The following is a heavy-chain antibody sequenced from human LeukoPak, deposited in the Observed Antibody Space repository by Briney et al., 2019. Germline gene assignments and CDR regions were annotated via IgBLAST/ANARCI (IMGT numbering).Heavy chain of an antibody. D-gene: IGHD3-22*01. CDR3: ARDRAYDSSAYRATLFDN. Sequence: GASVKVSCKASGGTFSSYAISWVRQAPGQGLEWMGGIIPIFGTANYAQKFQGRVTITADESTSTAYMELSSLRSEDTAVYYCARDRAYDSSAYRATLFDNWGQGTLVTVSS. CDR2: IIPIFGTA. J-gene: IGHJ4*02. CDR1: GGTFSSYA. V-gene: IGHV1-69*13.